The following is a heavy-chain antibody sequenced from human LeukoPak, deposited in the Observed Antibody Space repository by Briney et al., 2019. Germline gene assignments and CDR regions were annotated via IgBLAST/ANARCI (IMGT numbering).Heavy chain of an antibody. Sequence: GGSLRLSCAASGFPFSSYAMSWVRQAPGKGLEWVSAVSGSGSNTYYADAVKGRFTISKDHSKNTMYLQVNGLRQEDTAIYYCAKNSLRNSDYWGQGTLVTVSS. J-gene: IGHJ4*02. D-gene: IGHD4-17*01. V-gene: IGHV3-23*01. CDR1: GFPFSSYA. CDR2: VSGSGSNT. CDR3: AKNSLRNSDY.